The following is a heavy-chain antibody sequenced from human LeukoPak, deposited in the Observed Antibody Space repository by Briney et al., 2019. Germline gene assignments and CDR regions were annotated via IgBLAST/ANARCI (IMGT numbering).Heavy chain of an antibody. CDR1: GGTFSSYA. J-gene: IGHJ4*02. D-gene: IGHD3-10*01. CDR3: ARSLVDYGSGSYRSFDY. V-gene: IGHV1-69*01. CDR2: IIPIFGTA. Sequence: SVKVSCKASGGTFSSYAISWVRQAPGQGLEWMGGIIPIFGTANYAQKFQGRVTITADESTSTAYMELSSLRSEDTAVYYCARSLVDYGSGSYRSFDYWGQGALVTVSS.